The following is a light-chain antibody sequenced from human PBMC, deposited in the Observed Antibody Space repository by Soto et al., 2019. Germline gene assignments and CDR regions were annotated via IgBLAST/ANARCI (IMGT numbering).Light chain of an antibody. V-gene: IGKV3-15*01. Sequence: IVVTQSPATLSVSPGERATLSCRASQSVSSNLAWYQQKPGQAPRLLIYGASTRATGIPARFGGSGSGTDFTLTINSLEPEDFAVYYCQQRNVWPPITFGQGTRLEI. CDR1: QSVSSN. CDR3: QQRNVWPPIT. CDR2: GAS. J-gene: IGKJ5*01.